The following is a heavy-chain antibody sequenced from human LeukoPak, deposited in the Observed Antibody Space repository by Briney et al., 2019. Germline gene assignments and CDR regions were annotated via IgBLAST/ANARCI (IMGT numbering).Heavy chain of an antibody. Sequence: GGSLRLSCAASGFTVSNNAMSWVRQAPGKGLDWVSSISSSGDNTHYADSVKGRFTISRDNSKDTLYLQMNTLRAEDTAIYYCARRGWLVNFDYWGQGTLVTVSS. V-gene: IGHV3-23*01. D-gene: IGHD6-19*01. CDR2: ISSSGDNT. J-gene: IGHJ4*02. CDR3: ARRGWLVNFDY. CDR1: GFTVSNNA.